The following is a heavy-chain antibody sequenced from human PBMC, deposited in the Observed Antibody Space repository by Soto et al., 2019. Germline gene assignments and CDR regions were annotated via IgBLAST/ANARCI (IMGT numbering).Heavy chain of an antibody. CDR1: GYSFTSSW. Sequence: EVQLVQSGAEVKKPGESLRISCQGSGYSFTSSWISWVRQMPGEGLEWMGRVDPSDSYINYSPSFQGRVTISADKSNSTAYLQWSSLKASDTAMYYCARRGSSSSFFYDSWGQGTLVTVSS. CDR3: ARRGSSSSFFYDS. J-gene: IGHJ4*02. V-gene: IGHV5-10-1*03. D-gene: IGHD6-6*01. CDR2: VDPSDSYI.